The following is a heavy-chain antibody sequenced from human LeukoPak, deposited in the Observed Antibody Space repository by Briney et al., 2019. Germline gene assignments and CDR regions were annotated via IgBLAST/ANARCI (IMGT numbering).Heavy chain of an antibody. CDR3: ARGGPRYPILSNPRNWFDP. D-gene: IGHD2-15*01. Sequence: PSETLSLTCAVYGGSFSGYYWSWIRQPPGKGLEWIGEINHSGSTNYNPSLKSRVTISVDTSKNQFSLKLSSVTAADTAVYYCARGGPRYPILSNPRNWFDPWGQGTLVTVSS. J-gene: IGHJ5*02. V-gene: IGHV4-34*01. CDR2: INHSGST. CDR1: GGSFSGYY.